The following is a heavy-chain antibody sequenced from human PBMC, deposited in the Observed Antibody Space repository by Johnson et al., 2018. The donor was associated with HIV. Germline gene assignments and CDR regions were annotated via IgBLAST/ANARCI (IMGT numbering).Heavy chain of an antibody. V-gene: IGHV3-53*01. D-gene: IGHD6-13*01. CDR2: LSSGGST. Sequence: VQLVESGGGLIQPGGSLRLSCAAAGFTVSSNYMSWVRQAPGQGLEWVSVLSSGGSTYYAGPVKGRFTLSRDNSNNTRFLQMNSLRAEDTAVYYCARGARLAAVTLGTLDIWGQGTMVTVSS. CDR1: GFTVSSNY. J-gene: IGHJ3*02. CDR3: ARGARLAAVTLGTLDI.